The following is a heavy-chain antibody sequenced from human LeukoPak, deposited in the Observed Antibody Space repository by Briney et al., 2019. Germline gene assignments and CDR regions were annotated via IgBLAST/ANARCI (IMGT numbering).Heavy chain of an antibody. CDR2: ISGSGGST. J-gene: IGHJ6*03. V-gene: IGHV3-23*01. CDR1: GFTFSSYG. Sequence: GGSLRLSCAASGFTFSSYGMSWVRQAPGKGLEWVSAISGSGGSTYYADSVKGRFTISRDNSKNTLYLQVNSLRAEDTAVYYCARDRAYYYMDVWGKGTTVTVSS. D-gene: IGHD3-10*01. CDR3: ARDRAYYYMDV.